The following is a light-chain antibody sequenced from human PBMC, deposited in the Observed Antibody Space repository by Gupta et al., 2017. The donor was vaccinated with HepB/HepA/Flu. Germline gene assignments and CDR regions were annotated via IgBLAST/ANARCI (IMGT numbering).Light chain of an antibody. CDR2: EVS. CDR3: CSHAGSIIYVV. J-gene: IGLJ2*01. CDR1: TSDIGTSNL. Sequence: QSALTQPASGSGSPGQSITIYCTGTTSDIGTSNLVSWYQQHPGKAPRLMIYEVSKRPSGISNRFSGSTSGNTASLTLAGLQADDEADYYCCSHAGSIIYVVFGGGTKLTVL. V-gene: IGLV2-23*02.